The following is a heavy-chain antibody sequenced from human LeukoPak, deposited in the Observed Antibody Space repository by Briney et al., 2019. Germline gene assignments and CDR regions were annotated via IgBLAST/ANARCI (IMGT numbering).Heavy chain of an antibody. V-gene: IGHV4-59*01. J-gene: IGHJ2*01. Sequence: NPSETLSLTCTVSGGSISSCYWSWIRQPPGKGLEWIGYIHYSGSTNYNPSLKSRVTISVDTSKNQFSLKLSSVTAADTAVYYCARAWSSSWYSKNRYWYFDLWGRGTLVTVSS. D-gene: IGHD6-13*01. CDR1: GGSISSCY. CDR3: ARAWSSSWYSKNRYWYFDL. CDR2: IHYSGST.